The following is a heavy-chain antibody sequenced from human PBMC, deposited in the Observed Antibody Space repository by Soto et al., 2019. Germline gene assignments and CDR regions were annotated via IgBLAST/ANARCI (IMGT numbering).Heavy chain of an antibody. CDR3: ARGADYVWGSYRYTLDY. V-gene: IGHV4-39*07. CDR2: IYYSGST. J-gene: IGHJ4*02. CDR1: GGSISSSSYY. D-gene: IGHD3-16*02. Sequence: SETLSLTCTVSGGSISSSSYYWGWIRQPPGKGLEWIGSIYYSGSTYYNPSLKSRVTISVDTSKNQFSLKLSSVTAADTAVYYCARGADYVWGSYRYTLDYWGQGTLVTVSS.